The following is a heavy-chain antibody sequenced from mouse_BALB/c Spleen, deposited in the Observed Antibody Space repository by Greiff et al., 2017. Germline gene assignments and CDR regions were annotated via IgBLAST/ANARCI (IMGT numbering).Heavy chain of an antibody. CDR3: ARSDYDGDYYAMDY. Sequence: EVQGVESGGGLVQPGGSRKLSCAASGFTFSSFGMHWVRQAPEKGLEWVAYISSGSSTIYYADTVKGRFTISRDNPKNTLFLQMTSLRSEDTAMYYCARSDYDGDYYAMDYWGQGTSVTVSS. V-gene: IGHV5-17*02. D-gene: IGHD2-4*01. J-gene: IGHJ4*01. CDR2: ISSGSSTI. CDR1: GFTFSSFG.